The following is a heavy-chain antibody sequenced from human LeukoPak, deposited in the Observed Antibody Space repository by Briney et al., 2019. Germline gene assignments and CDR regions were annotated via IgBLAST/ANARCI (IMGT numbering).Heavy chain of an antibody. J-gene: IGHJ3*02. CDR3: ASPGNYYYDSSGYWDDAFDI. CDR1: GYSFTNYW. V-gene: IGHV5-51*01. CDR2: IYPGDSAT. Sequence: GESLKISCKGSGYSFTNYWIGWVRQMPGKGLEWMGIIYPGDSATRYSPSFQGQVTMSADKSISTAYLQWSSLKASDTAMYYCASPGNYYYDSSGYWDDAFDIWGQGTMVTVSS. D-gene: IGHD3-22*01.